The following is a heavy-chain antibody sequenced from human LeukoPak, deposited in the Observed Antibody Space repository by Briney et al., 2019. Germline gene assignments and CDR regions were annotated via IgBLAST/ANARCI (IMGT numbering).Heavy chain of an antibody. V-gene: IGHV3-73*01. CDR3: TRRGDGYNYAFDI. J-gene: IGHJ3*02. CDR1: GFTFSGSA. D-gene: IGHD5-24*01. CDR2: IRSKANSYAT. Sequence: GGSLRLSCAASGFTFSGSAMHWVRQASGKGLEWAGRIRSKANSYATAYAASVKGRFTISRDDSKNTAYLQMNSLKTEDTAVYYCTRRGDGYNYAFDIWGQGTMVTVSS.